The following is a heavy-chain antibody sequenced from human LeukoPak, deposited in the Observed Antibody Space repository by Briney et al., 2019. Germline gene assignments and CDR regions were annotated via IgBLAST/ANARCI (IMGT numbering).Heavy chain of an antibody. V-gene: IGHV4-59*01. J-gene: IGHJ4*02. D-gene: IGHD2-15*01. CDR3: ARGGGSLDY. CDR1: GGSISSYY. CDR2: IYYSGST. Sequence: PSETLSLTCTVSGGSISSYYWSWIRQPPGKGLGWIGYIYYSGSTNYNPSLESRVTISVDTSKNQFSLKLSSVTAADTAVYYCARGGGSLDYWGQGALVTVSS.